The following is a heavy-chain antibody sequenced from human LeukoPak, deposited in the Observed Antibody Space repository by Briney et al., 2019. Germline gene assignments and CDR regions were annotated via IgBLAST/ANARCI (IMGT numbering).Heavy chain of an antibody. Sequence: ASVKVSCKASVYTFTSYAMHWVRQAPGQRLEWMGWINAGNGNTKYSQKFQGRVTITRDTSASTAYMELSSLRSEDAAVYYCARDGLYGSGSYPLDYWGQGTLVTVSS. J-gene: IGHJ4*02. D-gene: IGHD3-10*01. CDR3: ARDGLYGSGSYPLDY. CDR2: INAGNGNT. V-gene: IGHV1-3*01. CDR1: VYTFTSYA.